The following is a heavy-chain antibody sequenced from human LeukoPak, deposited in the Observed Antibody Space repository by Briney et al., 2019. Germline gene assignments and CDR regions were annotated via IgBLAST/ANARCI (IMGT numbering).Heavy chain of an antibody. CDR1: GFTFSDYY. Sequence: GGSLRLSCAASGFTFSDYYMSWIRQAPGKGLEWVSKISSSGRTIYYADSVKGRFTISRDNSKNTLYLHMSNLRPEDTAVYFCAKDPPYGSRSSGFDHWGQGTQVTVSS. D-gene: IGHD3-10*01. CDR3: AKDPPYGSRSSGFDH. CDR2: ISSSGRTI. V-gene: IGHV3-11*04. J-gene: IGHJ4*02.